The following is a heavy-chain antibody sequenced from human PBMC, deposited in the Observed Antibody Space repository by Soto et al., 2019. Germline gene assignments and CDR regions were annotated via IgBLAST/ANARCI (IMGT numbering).Heavy chain of an antibody. CDR2: ISYDGSNK. Sequence: GGSLRLSCAASGFTFSSYGMHWVRQAPGKGLEWVAVISYDGSNKYYADSVKGRFTISRDNSKNTLYLQMNSLRAEDTAVYYCAKDLSRATYYYGMDVWGQGTTVTVSS. J-gene: IGHJ6*02. CDR3: AKDLSRATYYYGMDV. D-gene: IGHD5-12*01. V-gene: IGHV3-30*18. CDR1: GFTFSSYG.